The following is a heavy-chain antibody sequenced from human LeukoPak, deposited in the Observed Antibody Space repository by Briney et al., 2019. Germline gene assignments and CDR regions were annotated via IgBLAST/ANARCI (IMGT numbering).Heavy chain of an antibody. J-gene: IGHJ3*02. Sequence: GRSLRLSCAASGFTFSGYAMHWVRQAPGKGLEWVAVISYDGSNKYYADSVKGRFTISRDNSKNTLYLQMNSLRAEDTAVYYCARGHLGRYFDWLLGRNHDAFDIWGQGTMVTVSS. CDR3: ARGHLGRYFDWLLGRNHDAFDI. CDR2: ISYDGSNK. V-gene: IGHV3-30*01. D-gene: IGHD3-9*01. CDR1: GFTFSGYA.